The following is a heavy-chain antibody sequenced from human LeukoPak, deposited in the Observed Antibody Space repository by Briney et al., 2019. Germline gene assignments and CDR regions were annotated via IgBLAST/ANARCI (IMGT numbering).Heavy chain of an antibody. CDR2: MNPNSGNT. V-gene: IGHV1-8*02. CDR1: GYTFTGYY. Sequence: ASVKVSCKASGYTFTGYYMHWMRQAPGQGLEWLGWMNPNSGNTGYAQKFQGRVTMTRNTSISTAYMELSSLRSEDTAVYYCARGPESLAYYYYYYMDVWGKGTTVTVSS. CDR3: ARGPESLAYYYYYYMDV. J-gene: IGHJ6*03.